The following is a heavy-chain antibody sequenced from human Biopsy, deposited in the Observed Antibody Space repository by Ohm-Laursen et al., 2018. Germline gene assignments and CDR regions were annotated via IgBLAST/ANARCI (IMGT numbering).Heavy chain of an antibody. CDR2: ISGSGAST. J-gene: IGHJ5*02. Sequence: SLRLSCAASGFIFSRNDMSWVRQAPEKGLEWVSGISGSGASTYYADSVKGRFTISRDNSKSTLFLQMDSLRADDTAVYYCVKAYSAIYWFDPWGQGTLVTVSS. D-gene: IGHD2-21*01. CDR1: GFIFSRND. V-gene: IGHV3-23*01. CDR3: VKAYSAIYWFDP.